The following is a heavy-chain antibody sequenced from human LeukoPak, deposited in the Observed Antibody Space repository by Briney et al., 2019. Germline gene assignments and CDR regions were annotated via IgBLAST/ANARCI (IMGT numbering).Heavy chain of an antibody. CDR3: AKEDYYDSSGYYSPFDY. V-gene: IGHV3-23*01. Sequence: GGSLRLSCTTSGFTFSNYAMSWVRQAPGKGPEWVSAISGSGDTTYYADSVKGRFTISRDNSKNTLYLQMNSLRAEDTAVYYCAKEDYYDSSGYYSPFDYWGQGTLVTVSS. CDR2: ISGSGDTT. J-gene: IGHJ4*02. D-gene: IGHD3-22*01. CDR1: GFTFSNYA.